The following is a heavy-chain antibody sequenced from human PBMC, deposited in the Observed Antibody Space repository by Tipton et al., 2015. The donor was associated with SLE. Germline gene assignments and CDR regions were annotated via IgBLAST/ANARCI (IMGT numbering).Heavy chain of an antibody. CDR3: ARPKSITMVRGLTTGPFDI. Sequence: SLRLSCAVSGGSISSSNWWSWVRQPPGKGLEWIGEIYHSGSTNYNPSLKSRVTISVDKSKNQFSLKLSSVTAADTAVYYCARPKSITMVRGLTTGPFDIWGQGTMVTVSS. CDR1: GGSISSSNW. CDR2: IYHSGST. J-gene: IGHJ3*02. V-gene: IGHV4-4*02. D-gene: IGHD3-10*01.